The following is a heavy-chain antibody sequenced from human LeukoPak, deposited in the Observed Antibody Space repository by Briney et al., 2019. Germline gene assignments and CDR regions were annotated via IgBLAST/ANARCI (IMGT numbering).Heavy chain of an antibody. J-gene: IGHJ4*02. CDR2: IIPIFGTT. CDR3: ARGDSGYDYGFDN. V-gene: IGHV1-69*05. D-gene: IGHD5-12*01. Sequence: SVKVSCKASGGTFSSHAISGVRQAPGQGLEWVGGIIPIFGTTNYAQKFQGRVTITTDESTSTGYMELRSLRSDDTAVYYCARGDSGYDYGFDNWGQGTLVTVSS. CDR1: GGTFSSHA.